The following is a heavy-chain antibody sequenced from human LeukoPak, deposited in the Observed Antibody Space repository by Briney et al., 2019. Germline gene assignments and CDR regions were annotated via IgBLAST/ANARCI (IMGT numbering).Heavy chain of an antibody. D-gene: IGHD3-3*01. J-gene: IGHJ6*02. V-gene: IGHV4-34*01. CDR2: INHSGST. Sequence: SETLSLTCAVYGGSFSGYYWSWIRQPPGKGLEWIGEINHSGSTNYNPSLKSRVTISVDTSKNQFSLKLSSVTAADTAVYYCARSPPLEWLLFDYYYGMDVWGQGTTVTVSS. CDR3: ARSPPLEWLLFDYYYGMDV. CDR1: GGSFSGYY.